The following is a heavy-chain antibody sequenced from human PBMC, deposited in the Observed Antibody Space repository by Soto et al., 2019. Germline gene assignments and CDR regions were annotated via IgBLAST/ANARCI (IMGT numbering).Heavy chain of an antibody. CDR1: GFIFSNYA. J-gene: IGHJ6*04. D-gene: IGHD1-26*01. Sequence: GGSLRLSCAVSGFIFSNYAMSWVRQAPGKGLEWVSSISDSGSSTYYTDSVKGRFTISRDNSKNTLYLQMNSLRAEDTAIYYCGKGRSYYYYYGVDVWGKGTTVTVST. V-gene: IGHV3-23*01. CDR2: ISDSGSST. CDR3: GKGRSYYYYYGVDV.